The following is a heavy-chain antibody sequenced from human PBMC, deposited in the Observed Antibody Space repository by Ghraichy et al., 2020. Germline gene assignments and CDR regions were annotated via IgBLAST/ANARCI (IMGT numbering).Heavy chain of an antibody. CDR1: GFSFSDHY. Sequence: GESLNISCAASGFSFSDHYMSWIRQAPGKGLEWVAYISSRSDNTNYADSVKGRFTISRDNSKNSQYLQMNSLTSEDTAVYYCARGGDGYSDFDIWGQGTMVTVPS. CDR2: ISSRSDNT. V-gene: IGHV3-11*06. J-gene: IGHJ3*02. CDR3: ARGGDGYSDFDI. D-gene: IGHD5-24*01.